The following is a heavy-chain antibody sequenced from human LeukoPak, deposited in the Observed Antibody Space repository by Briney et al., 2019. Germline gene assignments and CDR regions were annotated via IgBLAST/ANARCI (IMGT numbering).Heavy chain of an antibody. Sequence: GRSLRLSCAASGFTFSSYGMHWVRQAPGKGLEGVAVISYDGSNKYYADSVKGRFTISRDNSKNTLYLQMNSLRAEDTAVYYCARGRGGDDGNNWFDPWGQGTLVAVSS. D-gene: IGHD2-21*02. CDR3: ARGRGGDDGNNWFDP. V-gene: IGHV3-30*03. CDR2: ISYDGSNK. CDR1: GFTFSSYG. J-gene: IGHJ5*02.